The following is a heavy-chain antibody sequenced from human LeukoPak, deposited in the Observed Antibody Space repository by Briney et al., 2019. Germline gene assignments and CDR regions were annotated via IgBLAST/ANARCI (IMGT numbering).Heavy chain of an antibody. J-gene: IGHJ5*02. CDR1: GGSISSSNW. CDR2: IYHSGRT. D-gene: IGHD3-10*01. Sequence: SGTLSLTCAVSGGSISSSNWWSWVRQPPGKGLEWIGEIYHSGRTNYNPSLKSRVTISVDKSKNQFSLKLSSVTAADTAVYYCARGYYYGSGTRFDPWGQGTLVTVSS. V-gene: IGHV4-4*02. CDR3: ARGYYYGSGTRFDP.